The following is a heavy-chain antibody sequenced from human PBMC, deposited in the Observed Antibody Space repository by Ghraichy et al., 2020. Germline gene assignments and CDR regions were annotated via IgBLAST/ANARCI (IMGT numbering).Heavy chain of an antibody. CDR2: VVPMFETT. CDR1: GDTFNIYA. Sequence: SVKVSCKVSGDTFNIYAFSWLRQAPGQGLQWIGGVVPMFETTNYGQNFKGRLAITADEGTTTVYMELSRLRSDDSAVYYCAASTKFLVQGITGQFDFWGQGSLVTVSS. D-gene: IGHD3-10*01. J-gene: IGHJ4*02. V-gene: IGHV1-69*13. CDR3: AASTKFLVQGITGQFDF.